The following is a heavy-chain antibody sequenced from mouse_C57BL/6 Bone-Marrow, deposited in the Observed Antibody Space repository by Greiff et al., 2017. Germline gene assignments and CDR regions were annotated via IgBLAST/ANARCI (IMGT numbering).Heavy chain of an antibody. CDR3: ALYGSSDYAMDY. D-gene: IGHD1-1*01. J-gene: IGHJ4*01. V-gene: IGHV1-26*01. CDR1: GYTFTDYY. CDR2: INPNNGGT. Sequence: EVQLQQSGPELVKPGASVKISCKASGYTFTDYYMNWVKQSHGKSLEWIGDINPNNGGTSYNQKFKGKATLTVDKSSSTAYMELRSLTSEDSAVYCCALYGSSDYAMDYWGQGTSVTVSS.